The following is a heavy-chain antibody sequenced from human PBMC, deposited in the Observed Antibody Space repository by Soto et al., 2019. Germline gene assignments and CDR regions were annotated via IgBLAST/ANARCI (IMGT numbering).Heavy chain of an antibody. CDR1: GDSISGGASF. CDR2: VYYSGSS. D-gene: IGHD2-2*01. Sequence: TSETLSLTCTVSGDSISGGASFWSWIRQPPGKGLEWIANVYYSGSSYYNPSLKSRLTISVDTTKNQFSLQLKSMTAADTAVYYCAKLSCTSSTCYFPGWFDPWGQGTLVTVPQ. V-gene: IGHV4-31*03. CDR3: AKLSCTSSTCYFPGWFDP. J-gene: IGHJ5*02.